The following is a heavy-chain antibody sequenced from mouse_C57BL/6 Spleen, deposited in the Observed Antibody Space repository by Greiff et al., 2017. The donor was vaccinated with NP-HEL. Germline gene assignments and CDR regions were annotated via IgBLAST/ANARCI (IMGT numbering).Heavy chain of an antibody. CDR3: VYDGYYSWFAY. CDR2: IRSKSNNYAT. J-gene: IGHJ3*01. D-gene: IGHD2-3*01. CDR1: GFSFNTYA. Sequence: DVMLVESGGGLVQPKGSLKLSCAASGFSFNTYAMNWVRQAPGKGLEWVARIRSKSNNYATYYADSVKDRFTISRDDSESMLYLQMNNLKTEDTAMYYCVYDGYYSWFAYWGQGTLVTVSA. V-gene: IGHV10-1*01.